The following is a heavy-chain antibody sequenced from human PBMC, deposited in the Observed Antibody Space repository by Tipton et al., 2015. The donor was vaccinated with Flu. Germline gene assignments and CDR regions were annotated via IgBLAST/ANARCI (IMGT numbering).Heavy chain of an antibody. V-gene: IGHV4-59*01. CDR3: ARGDCNSTSCLDD. J-gene: IGHJ4*02. D-gene: IGHD2-2*01. CDR1: GGSISSYY. Sequence: LRLSCTVSGGSISSYYWSWIRQPPGKGLEWIGYIYYSGSTNYNPSLKSRVTISVDTSKNQFSLKLSSVTAADTAVYYCARGDCNSTSCLDDWGQGTLVTDAS. CDR2: IYYSGST.